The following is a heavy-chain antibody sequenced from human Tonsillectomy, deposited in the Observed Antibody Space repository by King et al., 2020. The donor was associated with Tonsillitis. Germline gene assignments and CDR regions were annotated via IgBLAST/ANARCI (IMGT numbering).Heavy chain of an antibody. D-gene: IGHD1-20*01. Sequence: QLVQSGAEVKKAGESLKISCKGSGYSFTSNWIAWVRQMPGKGLEWMGIIYPGDSDTRYSPSFQGQVTISVDKSISPAYLQWSSLKASDTAMYYCARQITGTFDAFDIWGQGTRATVSS. CDR3: ARQITGTFDAFDI. CDR2: IYPGDSDT. J-gene: IGHJ3*02. CDR1: GYSFTSNW. V-gene: IGHV5-51*01.